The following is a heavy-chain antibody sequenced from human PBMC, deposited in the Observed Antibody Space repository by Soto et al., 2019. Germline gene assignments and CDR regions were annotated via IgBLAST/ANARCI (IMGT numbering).Heavy chain of an antibody. J-gene: IGHJ6*01. Sequence: QVQLVESGGGVVQPGRSLRLSCAAPGFTFSSFGMHWVRQAPGKWLEWVAFISYDVRKKYYADSVKGRFTISRDNSKNTLYLQMNSLRAEDTAVHYCAKDISDCSGGSCYSDNYYYGMDVWGQGTTVTVSS. D-gene: IGHD2-15*01. CDR2: ISYDVRKK. CDR3: AKDISDCSGGSCYSDNYYYGMDV. CDR1: GFTFSSFG. V-gene: IGHV3-30*18.